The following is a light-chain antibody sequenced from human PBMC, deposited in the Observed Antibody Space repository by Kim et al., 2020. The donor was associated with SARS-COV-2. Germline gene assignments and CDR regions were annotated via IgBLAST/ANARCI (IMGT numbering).Light chain of an antibody. CDR1: SSDVGACNY. J-gene: IGLJ1*01. CDR3: SSYAGSITYV. Sequence: QPALTQPPSASGSPGQSVTISCTGTSSDVGACNYVSWYQQHPGKAPKLMIYDVTKRPSGVPDRFSGSKSGNTASLTVSGLQAEDEADYYCSSYAGSITYVFGTGTKVTVL. V-gene: IGLV2-8*01. CDR2: DVT.